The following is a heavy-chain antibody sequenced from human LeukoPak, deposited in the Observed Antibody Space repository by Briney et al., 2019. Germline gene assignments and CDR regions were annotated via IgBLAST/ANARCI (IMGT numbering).Heavy chain of an antibody. CDR3: ARDGGIAARPFDY. CDR1: GGSTSSYY. D-gene: IGHD6-6*01. CDR2: IYYSGST. J-gene: IGHJ4*02. Sequence: PSETLSLTCTVSGGSTSSYYWSWIRQPPGKGLEWIGYIYYSGSTYYNPSLKSRVTISVDTSKNQFSLKLSSVTAADTAVYYCARDGGIAARPFDYWGQGTLVTVSS. V-gene: IGHV4-59*12.